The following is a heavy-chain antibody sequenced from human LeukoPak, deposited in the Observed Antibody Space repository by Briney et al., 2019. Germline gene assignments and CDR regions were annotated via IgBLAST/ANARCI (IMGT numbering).Heavy chain of an antibody. CDR1: GDSINNYH. D-gene: IGHD6-6*01. CDR3: ARAGQFISARPITFDY. J-gene: IGHJ4*02. CDR2: IYYSGGT. Sequence: SETLSLTCTASGDSINNYHWSWIRQPPGKGLEWVGYIYYSGGTNYNPSLKSRVTMSVDTSKNQFSLKLSSVTAADTAVYYCARAGQFISARPITFDYWGQGSLVTVSS. V-gene: IGHV4-59*01.